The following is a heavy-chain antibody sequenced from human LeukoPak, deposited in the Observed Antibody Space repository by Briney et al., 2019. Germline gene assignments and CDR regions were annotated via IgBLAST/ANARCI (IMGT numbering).Heavy chain of an antibody. J-gene: IGHJ4*02. CDR3: ARVVAAATYYFDY. Sequence: SETLSLTCTVSGGSISSGDYYWSWIRQPPGKGPEWIGEINHSGSTNYNPSLKSRVTISVDTSKNQFSLKLTSVTAADTAVYYCARVVAAATYYFDYWGQGTLVTVSS. CDR1: GGSISSGDYY. V-gene: IGHV4-61*08. CDR2: INHSGST. D-gene: IGHD6-13*01.